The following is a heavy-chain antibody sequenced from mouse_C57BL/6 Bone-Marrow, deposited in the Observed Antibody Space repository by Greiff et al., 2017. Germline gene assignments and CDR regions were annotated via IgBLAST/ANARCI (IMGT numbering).Heavy chain of an antibody. CDR1: GYTFTDYY. CDR3: ARGGHWAMDY. CDR2: IYPGSGNT. V-gene: IGHV1-76*01. D-gene: IGHD4-1*01. J-gene: IGHJ4*01. Sequence: QVQLQQSGAELVRPGASVKLSCKASGYTFTDYYINWVKQRPGQGLEWIARIYPGSGNTYYNEKFKGKATLTAEKSSSTAYMQLSSLTSEDSAVYFCARGGHWAMDYWGQGTSVTVSS.